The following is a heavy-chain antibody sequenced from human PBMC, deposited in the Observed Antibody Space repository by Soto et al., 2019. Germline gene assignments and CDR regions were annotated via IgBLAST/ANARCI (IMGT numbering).Heavy chain of an antibody. V-gene: IGHV4-30-4*08. CDR2: IHHSGSI. J-gene: IGHJ6*02. D-gene: IGHD2-21*02. CDR3: AREDDGGDTLDV. Sequence: QVQLQQSGPGLVKPSQTLSLTCTVSGGSISSDYYYGTWIRQSPERGLEWIGYIHHSGSILYNPSLKSRVTISVDTSKNQFSLHLSSVTAADTAVYFCAREDDGGDTLDVWGQGTTVTVSS. CDR1: GGSISSDYYY.